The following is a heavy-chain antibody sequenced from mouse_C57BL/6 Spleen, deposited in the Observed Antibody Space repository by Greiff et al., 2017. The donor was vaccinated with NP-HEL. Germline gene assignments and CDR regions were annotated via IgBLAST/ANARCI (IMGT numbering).Heavy chain of an antibody. CDR3: ARRENYNYGDAMDY. J-gene: IGHJ4*01. V-gene: IGHV1-81*01. D-gene: IGHD1-1*01. CDR1: GYTFTSYG. CDR2: IYPRSGNT. Sequence: VQLQQSGAELARPGASVKLSCKASGYTFTSYGISWVKQRTGQGLEWIGEIYPRSGNTYYNEKFKGKATLTADKSSSTAYMELSSLTSEDSAVYFCARRENYNYGDAMDYWGQGTSVTVSS.